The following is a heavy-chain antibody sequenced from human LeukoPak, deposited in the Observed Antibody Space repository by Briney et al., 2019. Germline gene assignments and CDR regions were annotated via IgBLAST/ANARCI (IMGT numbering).Heavy chain of an antibody. J-gene: IGHJ6*02. Sequence: ASVKVSCKASGYTFTSYGISWMRQAPGQGLEWMGWISAYNGNTNYAQKLQGRVTMTTDTSTSTAYMELRSLRSDDTAVYYCAMGAYYDFWSGYYPGRFGMDVWGQGTTVTVSS. CDR2: ISAYNGNT. D-gene: IGHD3-3*01. CDR1: GYTFTSYG. V-gene: IGHV1-18*01. CDR3: AMGAYYDFWSGYYPGRFGMDV.